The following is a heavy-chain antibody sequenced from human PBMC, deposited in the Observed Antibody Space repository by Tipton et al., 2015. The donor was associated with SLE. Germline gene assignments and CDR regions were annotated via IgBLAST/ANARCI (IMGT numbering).Heavy chain of an antibody. CDR3: AREGAYCYDN. Sequence: LRLSCTVSGYSISSGYYWGWIRQPPGKGLEWIGSIYHSGSTYYNPSLKSRVTISVDTSKNQFSLKLSSVTAADTAVYYCAREGAYCYDNWGQGTLVTVSS. D-gene: IGHD3-22*01. V-gene: IGHV4-38-2*02. J-gene: IGHJ4*02. CDR2: IYHSGST. CDR1: GYSISSGYY.